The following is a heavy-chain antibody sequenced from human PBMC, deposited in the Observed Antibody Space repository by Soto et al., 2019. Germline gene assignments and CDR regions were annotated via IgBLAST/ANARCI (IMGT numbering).Heavy chain of an antibody. Sequence: SETLSLTCAVSSGSISSSNWWSWVRQPPGKGLEWIGEIYHSGSTNYNPSLKSRVTISVDKSKNQFSLKLSSVTAADTAVYYCARRIVATPGNWFDPWGQGTLVTVSS. V-gene: IGHV4-4*02. CDR3: ARRIVATPGNWFDP. D-gene: IGHD5-12*01. CDR2: IYHSGST. CDR1: SGSISSSNW. J-gene: IGHJ5*02.